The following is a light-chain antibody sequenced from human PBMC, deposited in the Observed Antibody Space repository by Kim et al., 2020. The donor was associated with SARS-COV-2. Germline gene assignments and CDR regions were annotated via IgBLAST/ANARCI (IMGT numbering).Light chain of an antibody. CDR1: QSVRSGY. V-gene: IGKV3-20*01. J-gene: IGKJ4*01. Sequence: SPEESACLASGTRQSVRSGYLDWYQHVSGQPPRRFISGAGGTGTGVPDRFSGSRSETSLTLTITRLEPEASAVYLCQHYGNSPFSFGGGTKVDIK. CDR3: QHYGNSPFS. CDR2: GAG.